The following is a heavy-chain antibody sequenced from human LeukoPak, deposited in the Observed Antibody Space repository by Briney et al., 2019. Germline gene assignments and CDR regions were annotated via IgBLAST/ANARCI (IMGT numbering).Heavy chain of an antibody. V-gene: IGHV1-2*02. Sequence: ASVKVSCKASGYTFTGYYMHWVRQAPGQGLEWMGWINPNSGGTNYAQKFQGRVTMTRDTSISTAYMGLSRLRSDDTAVYYCAREGEYSSSWYGGGATDYWGQGTLVTVSS. J-gene: IGHJ4*02. CDR1: GYTFTGYY. D-gene: IGHD6-13*01. CDR2: INPNSGGT. CDR3: AREGEYSSSWYGGGATDY.